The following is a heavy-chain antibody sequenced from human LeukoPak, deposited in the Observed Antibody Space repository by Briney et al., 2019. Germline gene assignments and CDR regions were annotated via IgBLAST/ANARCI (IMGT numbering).Heavy chain of an antibody. CDR1: GFTFSSYS. V-gene: IGHV3-21*01. CDR2: ISSSSSSYI. Sequence: GGSLRLSCAASGFTFSSYSMNWVRQAPGKGLEWVSSISSSSSSYIYYADSVKGRFTISRDNAKNSLYLQMNSLRAEDTAVYYCARDGDRMATTPRFDYWGQGTLVTVSS. J-gene: IGHJ4*02. CDR3: ARDGDRMATTPRFDY. D-gene: IGHD5-24*01.